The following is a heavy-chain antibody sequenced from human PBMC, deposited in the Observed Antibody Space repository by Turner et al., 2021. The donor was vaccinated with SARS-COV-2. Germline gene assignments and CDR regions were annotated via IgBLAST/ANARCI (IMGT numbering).Heavy chain of an antibody. J-gene: IGHJ3*02. CDR3: ARARWHYYDSSGYYPDAFDI. D-gene: IGHD3-22*01. CDR1: GFTFSTYS. CDR2: ISSSSSYI. V-gene: IGHV3-21*01. Sequence: EVQLVESGGGLVKPGGSLRLSCAASGFTFSTYSMNWVRQAPGKGLEWVSSISSSSSYISYANSVKGRLTISRDNAKNSLYLQMNSLRAEDTAVYYCARARWHYYDSSGYYPDAFDIWGQGTMVTVSS.